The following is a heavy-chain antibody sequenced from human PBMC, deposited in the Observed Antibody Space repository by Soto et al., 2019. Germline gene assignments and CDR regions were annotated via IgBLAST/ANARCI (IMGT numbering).Heavy chain of an antibody. CDR1: GFTFSSYW. CDR2: IKQDGSEK. V-gene: IGHV3-7*03. J-gene: IGHJ6*02. CDR3: ARVRDGMDV. Sequence: GGSLRLSCAASGFTFSSYWRSWVRQAPGKGLEWVANIKQDGSEKYYVDSVKGRFTISRDNAKNSLYLQMNSLRAEDTAVYYCARVRDGMDVWGQGTTVTVYS.